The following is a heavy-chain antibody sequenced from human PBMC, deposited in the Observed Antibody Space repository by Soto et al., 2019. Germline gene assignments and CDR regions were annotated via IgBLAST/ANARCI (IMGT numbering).Heavy chain of an antibody. CDR2: ISYDGSNK. V-gene: IGHV3-30*18. J-gene: IGHJ4*02. CDR3: AKASYYDSSGYRTI. Sequence: GGSMRLSCAASGFTFSSYGMHWVRQAPGKGLEWVAVISYDGSNKYYADSVKGRFTISRDNSKNTLYLQMNSLRAEDTAVYYCAKASYYDSSGYRTIWGQGTLVTVSS. CDR1: GFTFSSYG. D-gene: IGHD3-22*01.